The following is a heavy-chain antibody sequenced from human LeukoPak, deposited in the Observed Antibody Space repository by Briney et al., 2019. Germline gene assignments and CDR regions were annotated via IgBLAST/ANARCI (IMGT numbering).Heavy chain of an antibody. D-gene: IGHD3-10*01. CDR1: GYTFTGYY. CDR2: INPNTAGT. Sequence: GASVKVSCKASGYTFTGYYFHWVRQAPGQGLEWMGWINPNTAGTNYAQKFLGGVTLTWDTSISTAYMELNRLTSDDTAVYFCATLPRGLLFDSWGQGTLVTVSS. CDR3: ATLPRGLLFDS. J-gene: IGHJ4*02. V-gene: IGHV1-2*02.